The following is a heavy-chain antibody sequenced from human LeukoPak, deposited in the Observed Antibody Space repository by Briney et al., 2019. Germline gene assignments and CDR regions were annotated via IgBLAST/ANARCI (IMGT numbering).Heavy chain of an antibody. V-gene: IGHV4-59*01. J-gene: IGHJ6*03. CDR3: ARERGYSYGYVYYYYYYMDV. Sequence: SETLSLTCTVSGGSISSYYWSWIRQPPGKGLEWIGYIYNSGSTNYNPSLKSRVTISVDTSKNQFSLKLSSVTAADTAVYYCARERGYSYGYVYYYYYYMDVWGKGTTVTVSS. CDR2: IYNSGST. D-gene: IGHD5-18*01. CDR1: GGSISSYY.